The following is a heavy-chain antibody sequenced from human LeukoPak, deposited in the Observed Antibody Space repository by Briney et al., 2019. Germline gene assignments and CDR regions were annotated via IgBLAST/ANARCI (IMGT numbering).Heavy chain of an antibody. V-gene: IGHV4-39*01. D-gene: IGHD6-6*01. J-gene: IGHJ6*03. CDR2: IYYSGST. CDR1: GGSISSSSYY. CDR3: ARLPTPRRSSSGYYYMDV. Sequence: ASETLSLTCTVSGGSISSSSYYWGWIRQPPGKGLEWIGSIYYSGSTYYNPSLKSRVTISVDTSKNQFSLKLSSVTAADTAVYYCARLPTPRRSSSGYYYMDVWGKGTTVTVSS.